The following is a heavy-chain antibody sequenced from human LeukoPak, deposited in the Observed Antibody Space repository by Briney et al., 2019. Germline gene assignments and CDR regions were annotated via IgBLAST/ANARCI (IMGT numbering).Heavy chain of an antibody. D-gene: IGHD6-19*01. CDR2: INTDGTVT. CDR1: GFTFSKYW. Sequence: GGSLRLSRAASGFTFSKYWMLWVRQAPGKGPESVSRINTDGTVTTYADSVKGRFTVSRDNADNTMFLQMNSVRDEDTAVYYCATKQWLAPPPDSWGQGTPVTVSS. V-gene: IGHV3-74*01. CDR3: ATKQWLAPPPDS. J-gene: IGHJ4*02.